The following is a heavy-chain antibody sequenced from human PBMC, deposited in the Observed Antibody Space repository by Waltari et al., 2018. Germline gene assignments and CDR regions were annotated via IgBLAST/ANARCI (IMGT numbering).Heavy chain of an antibody. Sequence: QLQLQESGPGLVKPSETLSLTCTVSGGSINSSSYYWGWIRQPPGKGLEWIGYIYYSGSPYHNPSLKSRVTISVDTSKNQFSRNLTSGTAADTAVYYCAREEIAARRDFWGQGTLVTVSS. D-gene: IGHD6-6*01. CDR2: IYYSGSP. J-gene: IGHJ4*02. CDR3: AREEIAARRDF. CDR1: GGSINSSSYY. V-gene: IGHV4-39*07.